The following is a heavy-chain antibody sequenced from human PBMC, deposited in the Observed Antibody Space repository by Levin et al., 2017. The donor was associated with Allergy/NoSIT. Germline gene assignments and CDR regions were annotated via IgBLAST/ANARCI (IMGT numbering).Heavy chain of an antibody. CDR3: ATGTVTSMGIGDWYFDL. D-gene: IGHD4-17*01. CDR2: IIPLFGTT. CDR1: GVSFSSYA. J-gene: IGHJ2*01. Sequence: KISCKAPGVSFSSYAISWVRQAPGQGLEWMGGIIPLFGTTNYAQKFQGRVTITADDSTSTAYMELSSLRSGDTAFYYCATGTVTSMGIGDWYFDLWGRGTLVTVSS. V-gene: IGHV1-69*01.